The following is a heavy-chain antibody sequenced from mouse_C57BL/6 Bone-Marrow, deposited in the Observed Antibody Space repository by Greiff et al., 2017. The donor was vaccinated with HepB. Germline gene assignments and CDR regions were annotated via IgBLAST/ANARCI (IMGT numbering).Heavy chain of an antibody. J-gene: IGHJ4*01. V-gene: IGHV3-6*01. CDR2: ISYDGSN. CDR1: GYSITSGYY. CDR3: ARAYDYPSYAMDY. D-gene: IGHD2-4*01. Sequence: EVQLVESGPGLVKPSQSLSLTCSVTGYSITSGYYWNWIRQFPGNKLEWMGYISYDGSNNYNPSLKNRISITRDTSKNQFFLKLNSVTTEYTATYYCARAYDYPSYAMDYWGQGTSVTVSS.